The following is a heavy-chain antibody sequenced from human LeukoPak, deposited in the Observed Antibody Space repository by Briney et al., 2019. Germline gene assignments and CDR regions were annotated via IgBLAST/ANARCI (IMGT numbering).Heavy chain of an antibody. V-gene: IGHV3-21*01. CDR2: ISSSNSYI. D-gene: IGHD2/OR15-2a*01. J-gene: IGHJ3*02. Sequence: GGSLRLSCAASGFTFSSYSMNWVRQAPGKGLEWVSSISSSNSYIYYADSVKGRFTISRDNAKNSLYLQMNSLRAEDTAVYYCARESRRISDAFDIWGQGTIVTVSS. CDR3: ARESRRISDAFDI. CDR1: GFTFSSYS.